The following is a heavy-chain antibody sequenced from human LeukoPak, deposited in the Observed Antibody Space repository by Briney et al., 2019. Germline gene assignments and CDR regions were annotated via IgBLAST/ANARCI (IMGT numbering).Heavy chain of an antibody. CDR3: AREVGESLYYYYGMDV. V-gene: IGHV4-59*01. D-gene: IGHD3-10*01. CDR2: IYYSGST. J-gene: IGHJ6*02. CDR1: GGSISSYY. Sequence: SETLSLTCTVSGGSISSYYWSWLRQPPGKGLEWIGYIYYSGSTNYNPSLESRVTISVDTSKNQFSLKLSSVTAADTAVYYCAREVGESLYYYYGMDVWGQGTTVTVSS.